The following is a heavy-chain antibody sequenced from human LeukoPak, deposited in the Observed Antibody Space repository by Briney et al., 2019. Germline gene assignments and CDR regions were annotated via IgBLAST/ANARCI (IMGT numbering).Heavy chain of an antibody. CDR1: GYTFTSYY. D-gene: IGHD5-12*01. J-gene: IGHJ4*02. Sequence: ASVTVSCKASGYTFTSYYMHWVRQAPGQGLGWMGIINPSGGSTSYAQKFQGRVTMTRDTSTSTVYMELSSLRSEDTAVYYCARDHRVVATITSGYFDYWGQGTLVTVSS. V-gene: IGHV1-46*01. CDR3: ARDHRVVATITSGYFDY. CDR2: INPSGGST.